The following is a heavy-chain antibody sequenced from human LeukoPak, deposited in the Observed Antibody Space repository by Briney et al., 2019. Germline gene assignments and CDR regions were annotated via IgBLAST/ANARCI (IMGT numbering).Heavy chain of an antibody. CDR2: ISGSGGST. V-gene: IGHV3-23*01. CDR1: GFTFSSYA. CDR3: ARIGYSSSSFDY. Sequence: SGGSLRLSCAASGFTFSSYAMSWVRQAPGKGLEWVSAISGSGGSTYYADSVKGRFTISRDTAKNSVYLQMNSLRAEDTAVYYCARIGYSSSSFDYWGQGILVTVSS. J-gene: IGHJ4*02. D-gene: IGHD6-6*01.